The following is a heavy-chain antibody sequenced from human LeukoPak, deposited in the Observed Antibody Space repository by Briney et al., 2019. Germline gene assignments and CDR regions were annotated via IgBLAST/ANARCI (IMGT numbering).Heavy chain of an antibody. D-gene: IGHD3-22*01. CDR3: AREGGTYYYDSSGYSNWFDP. J-gene: IGHJ5*02. CDR2: ISGSGGST. V-gene: IGHV3-23*01. CDR1: GFTFSSYG. Sequence: GSLRLSCAASGFTFSSYGMSWVRQAPGKGLEWVSAISGSGGSTYYADSVKGRFTISRDNSKNTLYLQMNSLRAEDTAVYYCAREGGTYYYDSSGYSNWFDPWGQGTLVTVSS.